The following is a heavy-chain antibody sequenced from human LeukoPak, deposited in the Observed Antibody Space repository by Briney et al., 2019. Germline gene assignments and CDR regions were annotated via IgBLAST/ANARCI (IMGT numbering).Heavy chain of an antibody. CDR3: AKEGIAARLLGY. D-gene: IGHD6-6*01. V-gene: IGHV3-15*01. Sequence: GGSLRLSCAASGFTISNALMSWVRQAPGKGLEGVGRIKSKSDGETIDYAAPVKGRFTISRDDSKKTLYLQMNSLRAEDTAVYYCAKEGIAARLLGYWGQGTLVTVSS. J-gene: IGHJ4*02. CDR2: IKSKSDGETI. CDR1: GFTISNAL.